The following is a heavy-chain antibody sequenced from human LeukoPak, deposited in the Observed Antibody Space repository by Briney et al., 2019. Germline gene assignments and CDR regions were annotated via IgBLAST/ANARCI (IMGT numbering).Heavy chain of an antibody. V-gene: IGHV4-34*01. D-gene: IGHD3-9*01. Sequence: PSETLSLTCAFYGGSFSVYYWSWIRQPPAKGLVCIGEINNSGSTNYNPYLKSRVTISVDTSKNQFSLKLSSVTAADTAVYYCARGRAWLYYYMDVWGKGTTVTVSS. CDR3: ARGRAWLYYYMDV. CDR2: INNSGST. J-gene: IGHJ6*03. CDR1: GGSFSVYY.